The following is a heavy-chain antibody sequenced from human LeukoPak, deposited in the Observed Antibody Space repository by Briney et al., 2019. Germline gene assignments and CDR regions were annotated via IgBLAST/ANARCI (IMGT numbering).Heavy chain of an antibody. V-gene: IGHV4-4*07. J-gene: IGHJ5*02. CDR3: ARDLPGRDWFDP. Sequence: PSETLSLTCTVSGGSISSYYWSWIRQPAGKGLEWIGRIYTSGNTNYNPSLKSRVTISVDKSKNQFSLKLSSVTAADTAVYHCARDLPGRDWFDPWGQGTLVTVPS. CDR1: GGSISSYY. D-gene: IGHD1-26*01. CDR2: IYTSGNT.